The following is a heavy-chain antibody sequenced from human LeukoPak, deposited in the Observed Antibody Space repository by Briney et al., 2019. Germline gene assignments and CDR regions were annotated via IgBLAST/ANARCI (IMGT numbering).Heavy chain of an antibody. D-gene: IGHD5-18*01. CDR1: GFTFSSYW. V-gene: IGHV3-74*01. Sequence: PGGSLRLSCAASGFTFSSYWMHWVRKAPGKGLVWVSRINSDGSSTSYADSVKGRFTISRDNAKNTLYLQMNSLRAEDTAVYYCARFPGYSYGQRYFDYWGQGTLVTVSS. CDR2: INSDGSST. CDR3: ARFPGYSYGQRYFDY. J-gene: IGHJ4*02.